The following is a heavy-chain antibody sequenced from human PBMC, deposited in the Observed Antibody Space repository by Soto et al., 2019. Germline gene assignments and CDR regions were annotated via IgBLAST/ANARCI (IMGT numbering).Heavy chain of an antibody. J-gene: IGHJ6*02. CDR2: INSDNGNT. CDR1: GYTFSNSG. CDR3: ARSLERKWYYYYGMDV. D-gene: IGHD1-1*01. V-gene: IGHV1-18*01. Sequence: ASVKVSCKASGYTFSNSGISWVRQAPGQGLEWLGWINSDNGNTNYAQHLQGRVTLTTDTSTSTAYMELRSLGSDDTAVYYCARSLERKWYYYYGMDVWGQGTTVTVSS.